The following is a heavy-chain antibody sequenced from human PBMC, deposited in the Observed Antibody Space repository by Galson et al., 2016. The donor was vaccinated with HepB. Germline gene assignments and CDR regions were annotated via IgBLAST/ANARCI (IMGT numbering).Heavy chain of an antibody. CDR3: AREGPAETFDY. V-gene: IGHV3-21*01. CDR1: GFTFSTYN. CDR2: ISSSSSYI. D-gene: IGHD6-13*01. Sequence: SLRLSCAASGFTFSTYNMNWVRQAPGKGLEWVSSISSSSSYIYYADSVRGRFTISRDNAKNSLYLQMNSPRAEDTAVYYCAREGPAETFDYWGQGTLVTVSS. J-gene: IGHJ4*02.